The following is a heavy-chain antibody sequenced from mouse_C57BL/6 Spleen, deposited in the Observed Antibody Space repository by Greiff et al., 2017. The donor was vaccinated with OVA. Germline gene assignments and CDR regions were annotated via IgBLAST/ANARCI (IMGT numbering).Heavy chain of an antibody. CDR3: ARRRVSNFYWYFDV. CDR2: ISSGSSTI. Sequence: EVMLVESGGGLVKPGGSLKLSSAASGFTFSAYGMHWVRQAPEKGLEWVAYISSGSSTINYADTVKGRFTISRDTAKNTLFLQMTSLRAEDTAMYDGARRRVSNFYWYFDVWGTGTTVTVSS. CDR1: GFTFSAYG. V-gene: IGHV5-17*01. J-gene: IGHJ1*03. D-gene: IGHD2-5*01.